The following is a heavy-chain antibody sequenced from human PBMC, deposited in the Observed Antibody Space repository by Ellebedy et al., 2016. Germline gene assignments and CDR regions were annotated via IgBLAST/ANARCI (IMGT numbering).Heavy chain of an antibody. CDR1: GYTFTSYG. J-gene: IGHJ4*02. Sequence: ASVKVSCKASGYTFTSYGISWVRQAPGQGLEWMGWISAYNGNTNYAQKLQGRVTMTTDTSTSTAYMELRSLRSDDTAVYYCARDSRVMFGGLIVYFDFWGQGTLVTVSS. V-gene: IGHV1-18*01. CDR2: ISAYNGNT. D-gene: IGHD3-16*02. CDR3: ARDSRVMFGGLIVYFDF.